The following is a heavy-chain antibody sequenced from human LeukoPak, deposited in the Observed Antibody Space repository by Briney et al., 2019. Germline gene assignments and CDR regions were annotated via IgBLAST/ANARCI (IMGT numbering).Heavy chain of an antibody. Sequence: ASVKVSCKASGYTFTNYFMHWVRQAPGQGLEWMGIINPRGASTGYAQKFQGRITMTTDMSTRTVYMELSSLESEDTAVYYCARRDCVGDCYSNWFDPWGQGTLVTVSS. D-gene: IGHD2-21*02. CDR2: INPRGAST. J-gene: IGHJ5*02. CDR3: ARRDCVGDCYSNWFDP. V-gene: IGHV1-46*01. CDR1: GYTFTNYF.